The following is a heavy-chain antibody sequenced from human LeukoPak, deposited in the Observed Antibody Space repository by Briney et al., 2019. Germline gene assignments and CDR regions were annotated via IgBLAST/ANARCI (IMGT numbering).Heavy chain of an antibody. V-gene: IGHV4-39*07. Sequence: SETLSLTCTVSGGPINSGSYYWGWIRQPPGKGLEWIGSIYYSGSTYYNPSLKSRVTISVDTSKNQFSLKLSSVTAADTAVYYCAPWGAYGMDVWGQGTTVTVSS. CDR2: IYYSGST. CDR3: APWGAYGMDV. J-gene: IGHJ6*02. CDR1: GGPINSGSYY. D-gene: IGHD3-16*01.